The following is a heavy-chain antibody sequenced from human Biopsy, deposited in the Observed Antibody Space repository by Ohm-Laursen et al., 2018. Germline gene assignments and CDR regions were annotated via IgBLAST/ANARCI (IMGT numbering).Heavy chain of an antibody. CDR2: IIAVSGLV. D-gene: IGHD3-3*01. Sequence: EASVKVSCKASGGTFSNYAISWVRQAPGEGLEWMGGIIAVSGLVNYAPKFQGRVSITADKSTTTAYMELSNLKSKDTAVYYCATPFQYYDSWGGYPPFDHWGQGTLVTVSS. CDR3: ATPFQYYDSWGGYPPFDH. V-gene: IGHV1-69*10. J-gene: IGHJ4*02. CDR1: GGTFSNYA.